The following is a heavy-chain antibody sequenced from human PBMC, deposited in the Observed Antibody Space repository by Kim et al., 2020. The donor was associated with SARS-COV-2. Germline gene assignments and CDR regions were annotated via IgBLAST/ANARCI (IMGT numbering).Heavy chain of an antibody. V-gene: IGHV3-53*03. Sequence: YYADAVKGRINISRDNSKNTLYLQMNSLRGEDTAFYYCARANTYGSGSYDYWGQGTLVTVSS. CDR3: ARANTYGSGSYDY. D-gene: IGHD3-10*01. J-gene: IGHJ4*02.